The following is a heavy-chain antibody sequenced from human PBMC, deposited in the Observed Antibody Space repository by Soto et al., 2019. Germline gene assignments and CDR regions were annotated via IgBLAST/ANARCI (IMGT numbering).Heavy chain of an antibody. CDR2: INAGNGNT. J-gene: IGHJ2*01. Sequence: QVQLVQSGAEVKKPGASVKDSCKASGYTFTSYAMHWVRQAPGQRLEWMGWINAGNGNTKYSQKFQGRVTITRDTSASTAYMQLSSPRPPDTAVYYCPRGGRLYWSFALWGRGTLVTVSS. D-gene: IGHD1-26*01. V-gene: IGHV1-3*01. CDR3: PRGGRLYWSFAL. CDR1: GYTFTSYA.